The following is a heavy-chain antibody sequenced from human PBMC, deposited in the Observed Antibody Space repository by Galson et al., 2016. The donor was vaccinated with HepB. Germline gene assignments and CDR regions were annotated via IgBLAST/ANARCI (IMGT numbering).Heavy chain of an antibody. D-gene: IGHD6-19*01. CDR2: IYESGTT. Sequence: SETLSLTCVVSGGSIGSGNWWSWVRQPPGKGLEWIGEIYESGTTYYNPSLSSRVTVSMDKSNNHLSLRLESVTAADTAVYFCARHIAVSGTSGFDVWGQGTMVTVSS. V-gene: IGHV4/OR15-8*02. CDR1: GGSIGSGNW. J-gene: IGHJ3*01. CDR3: ARHIAVSGTSGFDV.